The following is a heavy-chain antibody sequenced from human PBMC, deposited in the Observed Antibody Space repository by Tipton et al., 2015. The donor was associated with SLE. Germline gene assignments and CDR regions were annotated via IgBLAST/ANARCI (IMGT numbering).Heavy chain of an antibody. J-gene: IGHJ4*02. D-gene: IGHD6-19*01. CDR3: ARSSLAVVHFDY. CDR1: GFTFSSYG. Sequence: SLRLSCAASGFTFSSYGMHWVRQAPGKGLEWVAFIRYDGSNKYYADSVKGRFTISRDNSKNTLYLQMNSLRAEDTAVYYCARSSLAVVHFDYWGQGTLVTVSS. CDR2: IRYDGSNK. V-gene: IGHV3-33*01.